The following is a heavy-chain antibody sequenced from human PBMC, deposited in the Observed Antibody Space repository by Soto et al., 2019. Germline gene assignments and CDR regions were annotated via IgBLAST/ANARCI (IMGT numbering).Heavy chain of an antibody. D-gene: IGHD6-6*01. CDR3: ARDSRGGAARRPTFYY. Sequence: GWSLRLSCVGSGFTFSSFEMNWVRQTPGKGLEWLSYIGRSGETIYYADSVKGRFTISRDNAKSSLFLQMTGLRDEDTGIYYCARDSRGGAARRPTFYYWGRGTMVTVYS. V-gene: IGHV3-48*03. CDR2: IGRSGETI. CDR1: GFTFSSFE. J-gene: IGHJ4*02.